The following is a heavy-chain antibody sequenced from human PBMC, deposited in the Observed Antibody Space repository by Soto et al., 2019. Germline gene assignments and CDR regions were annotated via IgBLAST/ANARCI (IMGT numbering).Heavy chain of an antibody. J-gene: IGHJ4*02. CDR2: IYPGDHET. D-gene: IGHD6-13*01. CDR1: GYTFSNFW. CDR3: ARSPRSSPYFDF. V-gene: IGHV5-51*01. Sequence: PGESLKISCHCSGYTFSNFWIGWVRQLPGQGLEWMGIIYPGDHETRYSPSFLGKVTISAETSINTAYLQWSSLEASDSAFYFCARSPRSSPYFDFWGQGALVTVS.